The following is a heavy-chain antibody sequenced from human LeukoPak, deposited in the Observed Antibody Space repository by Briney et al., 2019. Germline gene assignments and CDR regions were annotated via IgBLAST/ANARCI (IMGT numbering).Heavy chain of an antibody. D-gene: IGHD2-15*01. V-gene: IGHV3-33*01. CDR2: IWYDGSNY. CDR1: GFTFSHYG. CDR3: ARLKGQGLRHVPAT. Sequence: TGRSLRLSCAASGFTFSHYGMHWVRQAPGKGLEWVAVIWYDGSNYYYADSVKGRFTISRDNSKNIVYLKMNSLRVDDTAMYFRARLKGQGLRHVPATWGQGALVTVSS. J-gene: IGHJ5*02.